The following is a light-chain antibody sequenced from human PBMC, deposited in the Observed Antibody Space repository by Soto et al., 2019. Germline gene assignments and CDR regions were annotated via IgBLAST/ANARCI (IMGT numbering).Light chain of an antibody. CDR3: SSYTTSNTVV. Sequence: QSALTQPASVSGSPGQSIAISCTGTSSYVGGYNYVSWYQRHPGKTPKLIIYDVSNRPSGVSDRFSGSRSGNTASLTISGLQAEDEADYYCSSYTTSNTVVFGGGTKLTVL. J-gene: IGLJ3*02. V-gene: IGLV2-14*03. CDR2: DVS. CDR1: SSYVGGYNY.